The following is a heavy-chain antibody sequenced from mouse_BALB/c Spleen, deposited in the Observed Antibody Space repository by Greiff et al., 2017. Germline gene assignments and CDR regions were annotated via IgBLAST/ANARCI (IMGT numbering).Heavy chain of an antibody. D-gene: IGHD2-1*01. J-gene: IGHJ4*01. V-gene: IGHV10-1*02. Sequence: EVKLMESGGGLVQPKGSLKLSCAASGFTFNTYAMNWVRQAPGKGLEWVARIRSKSNNYATYYADSVKDRFTISRDDSQSMLYLQMNNLKTEDTAMYYCVSAYGNYGGYYAMDYWGQGTSVTVSA. CDR1: GFTFNTYA. CDR2: IRSKSNNYAT. CDR3: VSAYGNYGGYYAMDY.